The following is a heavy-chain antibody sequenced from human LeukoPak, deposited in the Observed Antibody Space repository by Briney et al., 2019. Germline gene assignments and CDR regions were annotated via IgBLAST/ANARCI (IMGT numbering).Heavy chain of an antibody. V-gene: IGHV3-48*03. Sequence: GGSLRLSCAASGFIFSSYEMNWVRQALGKGLEWVSYISSSGSTIYYADSVKGRFTISRDNAKNSLYLQMNSLRAEDTAVYYCARDEAFCGGDCYSGFFDYWGQGVLVTVSS. CDR2: ISSSGSTI. CDR1: GFIFSSYE. J-gene: IGHJ4*02. CDR3: ARDEAFCGGDCYSGFFDY. D-gene: IGHD2-21*02.